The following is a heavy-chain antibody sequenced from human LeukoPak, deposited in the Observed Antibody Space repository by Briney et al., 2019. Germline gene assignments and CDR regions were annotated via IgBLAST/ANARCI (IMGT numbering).Heavy chain of an antibody. Sequence: SETLSLTCTVSGGSISSYYWSWIRQPPGKGLEWIGYIYYSGSTNYNPSLKSRVTMSVDTSKNQFSLKLSSVTAADTAVYYCARASRLGIAALYYMDVWGKGTTVTVSS. CDR2: IYYSGST. CDR1: GGSISSYY. J-gene: IGHJ6*03. D-gene: IGHD6-6*01. CDR3: ARASRLGIAALYYMDV. V-gene: IGHV4-59*01.